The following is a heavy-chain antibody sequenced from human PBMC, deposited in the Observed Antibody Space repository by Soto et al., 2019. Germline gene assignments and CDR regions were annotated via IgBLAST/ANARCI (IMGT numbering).Heavy chain of an antibody. Sequence: QVQLQQWGAGLLKPSETLSLTCAVYGGSFSGYYWSWIRQPPGKGLEWIGEINHSGSTNYNPSLKSRVTISVDTSKTQFSLKLSSVTAADTAVYYCARVRAYYGSGSYMDYWGQGTLVTVSS. D-gene: IGHD3-10*01. V-gene: IGHV4-34*01. J-gene: IGHJ4*02. CDR3: ARVRAYYGSGSYMDY. CDR2: INHSGST. CDR1: GGSFSGYY.